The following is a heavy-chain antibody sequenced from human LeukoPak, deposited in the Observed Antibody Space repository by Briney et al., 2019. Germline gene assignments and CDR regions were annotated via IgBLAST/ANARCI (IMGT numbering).Heavy chain of an antibody. J-gene: IGHJ4*02. CDR2: INHSGNT. CDR3: ARGLSDVY. Sequence: PSETLSLTCAVYGGSFSGYYWTWIRRTPGKGLEWIGEINHSGNTNYNPSLQSRVTISLDTSTNQFSLKLTSVTAADTAVYYCARGLSDVYWGQGTLVTVSS. V-gene: IGHV4-34*01. CDR1: GGSFSGYY.